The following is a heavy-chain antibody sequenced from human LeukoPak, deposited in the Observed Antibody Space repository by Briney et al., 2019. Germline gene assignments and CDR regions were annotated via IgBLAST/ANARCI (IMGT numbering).Heavy chain of an antibody. CDR3: ARGTAIAAVGLRYYFDY. Sequence: PGGSLRLSCAASGFTFTRFAMYWVRQAPGKGLEWVALISYDGSNKYYADSVKGRFTISRDNSKNTVYLQMNSPRAEDTAVYYCARGTAIAAVGLRYYFDYWGQGTLVTVSS. CDR2: ISYDGSNK. V-gene: IGHV3-30*04. J-gene: IGHJ4*02. D-gene: IGHD6-13*01. CDR1: GFTFTRFA.